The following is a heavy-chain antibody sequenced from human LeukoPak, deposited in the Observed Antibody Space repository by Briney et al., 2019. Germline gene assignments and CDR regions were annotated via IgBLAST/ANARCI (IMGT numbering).Heavy chain of an antibody. D-gene: IGHD2-2*01. V-gene: IGHV4-34*01. Sequence: PSETLSLTCAVYGGSFSGYYWSWIRQPPGKGLEWIGEINHSGSTNYNPSLKSRVTISVDTSKNQFSLKLSSVTAADTAVYYCAFHCSSTSWDLYYMDVWGKGTTVTVSS. CDR3: AFHCSSTSWDLYYMDV. J-gene: IGHJ6*03. CDR2: INHSGST. CDR1: GGSFSGYY.